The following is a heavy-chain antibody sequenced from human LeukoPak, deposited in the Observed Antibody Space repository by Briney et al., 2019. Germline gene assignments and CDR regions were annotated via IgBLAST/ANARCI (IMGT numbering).Heavy chain of an antibody. V-gene: IGHV4-39*01. J-gene: IGHJ4*02. CDR2: IYYSGST. CDR1: GGSISSSSYF. CDR3: ASGYPTNPHFDY. D-gene: IGHD3-22*01. Sequence: PSETLSLTCTVSGGSISSSSYFWGWIRQPPGKGLEWIASIYYSGSTYYNPSLKSRVTMSVDTSKNQFSLKLSSVTAADTAVYYCASGYPTNPHFDYWGQGTLVTVSS.